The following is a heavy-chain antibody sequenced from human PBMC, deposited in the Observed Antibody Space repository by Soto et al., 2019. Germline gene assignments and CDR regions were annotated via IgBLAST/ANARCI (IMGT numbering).Heavy chain of an antibody. CDR1: GYTFTSYD. V-gene: IGHV1-18*01. Sequence: ASVKVSCKASGYTFTSYDINWVRQATGQGLEWMGWMNPYNGNTNYAQKLQGRVTMTTDTSTSTAYMELRSPRSDDTAVYYCARDRVYGDYVKDAFDIWAQGTMVTVSS. J-gene: IGHJ3*02. D-gene: IGHD4-17*01. CDR2: MNPYNGNT. CDR3: ARDRVYGDYVKDAFDI.